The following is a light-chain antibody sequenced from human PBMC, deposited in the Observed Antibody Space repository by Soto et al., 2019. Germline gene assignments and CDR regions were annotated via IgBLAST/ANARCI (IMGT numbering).Light chain of an antibody. V-gene: IGKV1-9*01. CDR1: QGISSY. Sequence: DIQLTQSPSFLSASVGDRVTITCRASQGISSYLAWYQKKPGKAPKLLMYAASTLQSGVPSRFSGSGSGTDFTLTISSLQPEDFATYYCQQFNSYPLTFGQGTRLEIK. CDR2: AAS. CDR3: QQFNSYPLT. J-gene: IGKJ5*01.